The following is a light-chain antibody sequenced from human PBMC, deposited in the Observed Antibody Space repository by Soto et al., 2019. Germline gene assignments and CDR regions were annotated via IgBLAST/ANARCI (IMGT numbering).Light chain of an antibody. J-gene: IGKJ1*01. Sequence: EIVMTQSPATLSVSPGGRATLSCRASQSISDTLAWYQQKPGQAPRLLIYGASARATGFPARFSGSGSGTDFTLTISSLQSEDFAVYYCQQYNNWPWKFGQGTKV. CDR1: QSISDT. CDR2: GAS. V-gene: IGKV3-15*01. CDR3: QQYNNWPWK.